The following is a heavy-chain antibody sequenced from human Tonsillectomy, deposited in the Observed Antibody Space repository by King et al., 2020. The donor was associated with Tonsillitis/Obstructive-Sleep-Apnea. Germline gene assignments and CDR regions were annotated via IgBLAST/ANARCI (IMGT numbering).Heavy chain of an antibody. Sequence: VQLVESGGGLVQPGGSLRLSCAASGFTFSNYWMSWVRQAPGKGLEWVANIKQDGSEKYYVDSVKGRFTISRDNAKNSLFLQMNSLRAEDTAVYYCARDRLLEWLDYYYGMDVWGQGTTVTVPS. D-gene: IGHD3-3*01. J-gene: IGHJ6*02. V-gene: IGHV3-7*03. CDR1: GFTFSNYW. CDR3: ARDRLLEWLDYYYGMDV. CDR2: IKQDGSEK.